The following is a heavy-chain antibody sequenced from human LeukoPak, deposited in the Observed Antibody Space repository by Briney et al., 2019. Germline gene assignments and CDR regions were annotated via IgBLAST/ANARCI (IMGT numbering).Heavy chain of an antibody. D-gene: IGHD4-23*01. CDR1: GGTFSSYA. CDR2: IIPIFGTA. J-gene: IGHJ3*02. V-gene: IGHV1-69*06. CDR3: ARRPVAVDAFDI. Sequence: GASVKVSCKASGGTFSSYAISWVRQAPGQGLEWMGGIIPIFGTANYAQKFQGRVTITADKSTSTAYMELSSLRSEDTAVYYCARRPVAVDAFDIWGQGTMVTVSS.